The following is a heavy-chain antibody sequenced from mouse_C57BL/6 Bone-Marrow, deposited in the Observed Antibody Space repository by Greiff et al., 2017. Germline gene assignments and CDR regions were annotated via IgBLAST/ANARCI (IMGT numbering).Heavy chain of an antibody. Sequence: EVKLMESGPGLVKPSQSLSLTCSVTGYSITSGYYWNWIRQFPGNKLEWMGYISYDGSNNYNPSLKNRISITRDTSKNQLFLKLNSVTTEDTATYYCARGYYGYGYAMDYWGQGTSVTVSS. CDR2: ISYDGSN. CDR3: ARGYYGYGYAMDY. J-gene: IGHJ4*01. V-gene: IGHV3-6*01. CDR1: GYSITSGYY. D-gene: IGHD2-2*01.